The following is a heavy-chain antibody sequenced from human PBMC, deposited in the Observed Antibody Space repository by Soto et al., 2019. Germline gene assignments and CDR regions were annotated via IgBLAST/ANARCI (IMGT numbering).Heavy chain of an antibody. Sequence: GGSLRLSCAASGFTFDDYTMHWVRQAPGKGLEWVSLISWDVGSTYYADSVKGRFTISRDNSKNSLYLQMNSLRTEDTALYYCAKDMQVAGHNHYYYDGMDVWGQGTRVTFSS. D-gene: IGHD6-19*01. J-gene: IGHJ6*02. V-gene: IGHV3-43*01. CDR1: GFTFDDYT. CDR2: ISWDVGST. CDR3: AKDMQVAGHNHYYYDGMDV.